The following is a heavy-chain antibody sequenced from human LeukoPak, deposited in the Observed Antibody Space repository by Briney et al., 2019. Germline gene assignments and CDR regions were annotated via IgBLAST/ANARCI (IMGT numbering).Heavy chain of an antibody. J-gene: IGHJ4*02. CDR3: AKDWNIVAVAGGVFDY. D-gene: IGHD6-19*01. V-gene: IGHV3-30*18. CDR1: GFIFSSYG. CDR2: ISYDGSNK. Sequence: GGSLRLSCAASGFIFSSYGMHWVRQAPGKGLEWVAVISYDGSNKYYADSVKGRFTISRDNSNNTLYLQMNSLRADDTALYYCAKDWNIVAVAGGVFDYWGQGAQVTVSS.